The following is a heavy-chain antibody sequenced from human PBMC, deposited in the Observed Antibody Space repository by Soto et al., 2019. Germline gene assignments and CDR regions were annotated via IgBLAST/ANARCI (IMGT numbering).Heavy chain of an antibody. D-gene: IGHD3-3*02. Sequence: GASVKVSCKVSGYTLTELSMHWVRQAPGKGLEWMGGFDPEYGETIYAQKFQGRVTMTEDTSTDTAYMELSSLRSEDTAVYYCATRVAWISSIWFDPWGQGTLVTVSS. CDR2: FDPEYGET. CDR3: ATRVAWISSIWFDP. V-gene: IGHV1-24*01. CDR1: GYTLTELS. J-gene: IGHJ5*02.